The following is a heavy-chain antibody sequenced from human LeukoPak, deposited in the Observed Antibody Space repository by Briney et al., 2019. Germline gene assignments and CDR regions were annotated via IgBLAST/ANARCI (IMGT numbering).Heavy chain of an antibody. CDR1: GFTFDDYA. D-gene: IGHD2-2*01. CDR3: AKGGCSSTSCYFDY. Sequence: GRSLRLSCAASGFTFDDYAMHWVRQAPGKGLEWVSGISWNSGSIGYADSVKGRFTISRDNAKNSLYLQMNSLRAEDMALYYCAKGGCSSTSCYFDYWGQGTLVTVSS. CDR2: ISWNSGSI. V-gene: IGHV3-9*03. J-gene: IGHJ4*02.